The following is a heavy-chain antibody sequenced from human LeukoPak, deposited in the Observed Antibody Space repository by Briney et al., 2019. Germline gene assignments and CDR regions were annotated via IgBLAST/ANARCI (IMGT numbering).Heavy chain of an antibody. Sequence: PVTVSCTASGGTFTSYAISWVRQAPGQGREGMGRIIPILGIANYAQKFQGRVTITSDKTTSTAYMELSSLRSEDTAVYYCARDFSWTGDYYYYGMDVWGQGTTVTVSS. D-gene: IGHD3/OR15-3a*01. CDR1: GGTFTSYA. CDR3: ARDFSWTGDYYYYGMDV. CDR2: IIPILGIA. J-gene: IGHJ6*02. V-gene: IGHV1-69*04.